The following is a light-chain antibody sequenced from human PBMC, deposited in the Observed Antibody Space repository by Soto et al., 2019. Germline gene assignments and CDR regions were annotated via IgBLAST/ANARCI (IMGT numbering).Light chain of an antibody. Sequence: EIVLTQSPGTLSLSPGERATLSCRASPSVSSSYLAWYQQKPGQAPRLLIYGASSRATGIPDRFSGSGSGTDFTLTISRLEPDDFAVYYCQQYGSSPPITFGQGTRLEIK. J-gene: IGKJ5*01. CDR3: QQYGSSPPIT. CDR1: PSVSSSY. V-gene: IGKV3-20*01. CDR2: GAS.